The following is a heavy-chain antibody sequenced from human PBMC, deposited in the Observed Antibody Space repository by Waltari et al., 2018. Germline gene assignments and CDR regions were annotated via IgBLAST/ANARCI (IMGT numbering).Heavy chain of an antibody. CDR1: GGSFSCHC. V-gene: IGHV4-34*02. D-gene: IGHD3-9*01. J-gene: IGHJ3*01. Sequence: QVQLQQGGAGLLKPSETLSLTCTGHGGSFSCHCWPWIRQAPGKGLEWLGEIDHRGSTHYNPSFRSRVTISVDTSKNQFSLQLNSVTAADTALYYCARERSRDFDWLPNVLDVWGLGTLVTVSS. CDR3: ARERSRDFDWLPNVLDV. CDR2: IDHRGST.